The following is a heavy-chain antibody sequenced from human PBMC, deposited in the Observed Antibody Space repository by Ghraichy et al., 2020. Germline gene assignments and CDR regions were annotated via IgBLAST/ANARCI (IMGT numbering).Heavy chain of an antibody. V-gene: IGHV3-49*03. D-gene: IGHD6-13*01. CDR1: GFTFGDYA. J-gene: IGHJ4*02. CDR3: TRDRYSSTWYGLYSFDY. Sequence: GGSLRLSCTASGFTFGDYAMNWFRQAPGKGLEWVGFIRSNAFGGTTEYAASVKGRFIISRDDSKSIAYLQMNSLKTEDTAVYYCTRDRYSSTWYGLYSFDYWGQGTLVTVSS. CDR2: IRSNAFGGTT.